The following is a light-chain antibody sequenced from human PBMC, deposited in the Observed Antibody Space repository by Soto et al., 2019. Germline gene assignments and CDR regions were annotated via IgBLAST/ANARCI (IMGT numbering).Light chain of an antibody. V-gene: IGLV2-14*01. CDR2: EVS. CDR1: SSDVGKYDY. J-gene: IGLJ3*02. Sequence: QSVLTQPPSASGSPGQSVTISCTGTSSDVGKYDYVSWYQQHPGKAPKLMIYEVSNRPSGVSNRFSGSKSGNTASLTISGLQAEDEADYYCSSYTSSSTLEVFGGGTKLTVL. CDR3: SSYTSSSTLEV.